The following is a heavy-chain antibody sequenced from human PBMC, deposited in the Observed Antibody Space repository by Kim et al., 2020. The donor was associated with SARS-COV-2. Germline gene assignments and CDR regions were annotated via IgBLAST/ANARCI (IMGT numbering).Heavy chain of an antibody. CDR1: GYTFTSYD. J-gene: IGHJ6*03. V-gene: IGHV1-8*01. Sequence: ASVKVSCKASGYTFTSYDINWVRQATGQGLEWMGWMNPNSGNTGYAQKFQGRVTMTRNTSISTAYMELSSLRSEDTAVYYCARLGWGYSSSWFCYDYYMDVWGKGTTVTVSS. CDR2: MNPNSGNT. D-gene: IGHD6-13*01. CDR3: ARLGWGYSSSWFCYDYYMDV.